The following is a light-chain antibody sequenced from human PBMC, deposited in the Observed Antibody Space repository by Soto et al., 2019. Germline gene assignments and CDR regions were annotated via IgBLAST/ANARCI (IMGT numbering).Light chain of an antibody. CDR3: QQFNNDPIT. V-gene: IGKV1D-13*01. J-gene: IGKJ5*01. CDR1: QGISSA. Sequence: AIQLTQSPSSLSASVGDRVTITCRASQGISSALAWYQQKPGKAPKLLIYDASSLESGVPSRFSGSGSGTDFTLSISSLPPEDVANHYCQQFNNDPITFGQGTRLEIK. CDR2: DAS.